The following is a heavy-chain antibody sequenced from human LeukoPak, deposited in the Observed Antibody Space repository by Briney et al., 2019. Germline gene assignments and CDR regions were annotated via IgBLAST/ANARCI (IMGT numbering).Heavy chain of an antibody. J-gene: IGHJ4*02. CDR3: ARDRAYCSGGSCYLYYFDY. CDR2: ISWNSGSI. D-gene: IGHD2-15*01. CDR1: GFTFDDYA. Sequence: GGSLRLSCAASGFTFDDYAMHWVRQAPGKGLEWVSGISWNSGSIGYADSVKGRFTISRDNSKNTLYLQMNSLRAEDTAVYYCARDRAYCSGGSCYLYYFDYWGQGTLVTVSS. V-gene: IGHV3-9*01.